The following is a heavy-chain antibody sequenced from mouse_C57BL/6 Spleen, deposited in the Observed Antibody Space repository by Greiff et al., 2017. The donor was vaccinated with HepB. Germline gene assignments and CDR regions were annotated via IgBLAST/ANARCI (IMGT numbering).Heavy chain of an antibody. V-gene: IGHV1-55*01. CDR3: ARRQLRYKGYAMDY. D-gene: IGHD3-2*02. CDR1: GYTFTSYW. CDR2: IYPGSGST. J-gene: IGHJ4*01. Sequence: QVQLKQPGAELVKPGASVKMSCKASGYTFTSYWITWVKQRPGQGLEWIGDIYPGSGSTNYNEKFKSKATLTVDTSSSTAYMQLSSLTSEDSAVYYCARRQLRYKGYAMDYWGQGTSVTVSS.